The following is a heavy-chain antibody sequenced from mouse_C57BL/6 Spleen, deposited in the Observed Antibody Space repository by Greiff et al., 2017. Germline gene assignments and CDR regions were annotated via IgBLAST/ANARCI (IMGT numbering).Heavy chain of an antibody. CDR3: AKPYGYGRSSAWFAY. V-gene: IGHV1-69*01. D-gene: IGHD1-1*01. CDR1: GYTFTSYW. J-gene: IGHJ3*01. Sequence: VQLQQPGAELVMPGASVKLSCKASGYTFTSYWMHWVKQRPGQGLEWIGEIDPSDSYTNYNQKFKGKSTLTVDKSSSTAYMQLSSLTSEDSAVYYCAKPYGYGRSSAWFAYWGQGTLVTVSA. CDR2: IDPSDSYT.